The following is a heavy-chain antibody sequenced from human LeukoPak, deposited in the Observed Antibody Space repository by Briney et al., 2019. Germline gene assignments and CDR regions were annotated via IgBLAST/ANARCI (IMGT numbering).Heavy chain of an antibody. CDR1: QFSSSSYW. D-gene: IGHD3-16*01. J-gene: IGHJ4*02. CDR2: IKQDSSEI. CDR3: ARSLPSPNPRGASDY. V-gene: IGHV3-7*01. Sequence: GGSLRLSCVASQFSSSSYWMSWVRQAPGKGLKWVANIKQDSSEIFYVDSVKGRFTISRDNYKNSLYLQMDSLRADDTATYYCARSLPSPNPRGASDYWGQGTLVTVSS.